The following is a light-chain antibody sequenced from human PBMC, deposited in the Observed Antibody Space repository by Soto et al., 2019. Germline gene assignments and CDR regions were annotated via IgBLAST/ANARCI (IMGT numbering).Light chain of an antibody. CDR3: QEYNNSPQT. Sequence: EIVMTQSPATLSVSPGERATLSCRTIQSVSSNLAWYQQKPGQAPRILIYGASTRATGIPAMFSGSGSGTEFPLTISILQSEDFAVYYCQEYNNSPQTFGQGTKVEIK. CDR2: GAS. CDR1: QSVSSN. V-gene: IGKV3-15*01. J-gene: IGKJ1*01.